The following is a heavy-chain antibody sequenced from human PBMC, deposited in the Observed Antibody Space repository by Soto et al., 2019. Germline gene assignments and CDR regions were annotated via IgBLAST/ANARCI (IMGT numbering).Heavy chain of an antibody. CDR2: IYYSGSN. D-gene: IGHD3-3*01. CDR3: ARWWSGSRQGFDP. J-gene: IGHJ5*02. V-gene: IGHV4-31*03. Sequence: QVQLQESGPGLVKPSQTLSLTCPVSGGSISSGDYYWSWIRQHPGKGLEWIGYIYYSGSNYYNPSLKSRVTISVDTSKNQFSLKLSSVTAADTAVYYCARWWSGSRQGFDPWGQGTLVTVSS. CDR1: GGSISSGDYY.